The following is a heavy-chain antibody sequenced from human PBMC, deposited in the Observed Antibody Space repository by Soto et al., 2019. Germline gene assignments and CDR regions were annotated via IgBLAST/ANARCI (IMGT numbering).Heavy chain of an antibody. J-gene: IGHJ3*02. CDR3: ARDSGEMATQVGVGAFYI. CDR2: IYSGGST. Sequence: EVQLVESGGGLVQPGGSLRLSCAASGFTVSSNYMSWVRQAPGKGQEWVSVIYSGGSTYYADSVKGRFTISRDNSKNTLYLQMNSLRAEDTAVYYCARDSGEMATQVGVGAFYIWGQGTMGTVSS. D-gene: IGHD1-26*01. V-gene: IGHV3-66*01. CDR1: GFTVSSNY.